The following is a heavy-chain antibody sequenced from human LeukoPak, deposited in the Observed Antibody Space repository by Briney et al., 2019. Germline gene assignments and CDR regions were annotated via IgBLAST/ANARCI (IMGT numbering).Heavy chain of an antibody. CDR2: ISGSGGST. V-gene: IGHV3-23*01. CDR1: GFTFSSYA. J-gene: IGHJ3*01. Sequence: GGSLRLSCAASGFTFSSYAMSWVRQAPGKGLEWVPAISGSGGSTFYADSVKGRFTISRDNSKNTLYLQMNSLRAEDTAVYYCAKDDSIQLCFRNDAFDVWGQGTMVTVSS. D-gene: IGHD5-18*01. CDR3: AKDDSIQLCFRNDAFDV.